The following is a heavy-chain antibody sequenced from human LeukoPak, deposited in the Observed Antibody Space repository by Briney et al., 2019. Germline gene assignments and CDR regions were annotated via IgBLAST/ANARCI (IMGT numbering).Heavy chain of an antibody. Sequence: GGSLRLSCAASGFTFSSYWMSWVRQAPGKGLEWVANIKQDGSEKYYVDSVKGRFTISRDNAKNSLYLQMNSLRAEDTAVYYCTRETITMVRGVIITPYFDYWGQGTLVTVSS. V-gene: IGHV3-7*01. D-gene: IGHD3-10*01. CDR3: TRETITMVRGVIITPYFDY. J-gene: IGHJ4*02. CDR2: IKQDGSEK. CDR1: GFTFSSYW.